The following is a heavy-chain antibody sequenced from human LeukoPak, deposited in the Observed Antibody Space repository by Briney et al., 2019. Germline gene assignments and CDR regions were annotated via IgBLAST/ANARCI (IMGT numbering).Heavy chain of an antibody. CDR1: GYTLTELS. Sequence: ASVKVSCKVSGYTLTELSMHWVRQAPGKGLEWMGGFDPEDGETIYAQKFQGRVTITRDTSASTAYMDLSSLRSEDTAVYYCARDESYAVYWGLGTLVTVSS. CDR2: FDPEDGET. J-gene: IGHJ4*02. CDR3: ARDESYAVY. D-gene: IGHD3-10*01. V-gene: IGHV1-24*01.